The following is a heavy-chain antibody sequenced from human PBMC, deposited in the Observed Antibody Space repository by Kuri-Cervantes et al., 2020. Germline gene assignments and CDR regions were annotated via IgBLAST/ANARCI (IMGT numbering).Heavy chain of an antibody. Sequence: SVKVSCKASGYTFTSYGISWVRQAPGQGLEWIGWIVVGSGNTNYAQKFQERVTITRDMSTSTAYMELSSLRSEDTAVYYCATGGDTAMFYDAFDIWGQGTMVTVSS. V-gene: IGHV1-58*02. CDR1: GYTFTSYG. J-gene: IGHJ3*02. CDR3: ATGGDTAMFYDAFDI. D-gene: IGHD5-18*01. CDR2: IVVGSGNT.